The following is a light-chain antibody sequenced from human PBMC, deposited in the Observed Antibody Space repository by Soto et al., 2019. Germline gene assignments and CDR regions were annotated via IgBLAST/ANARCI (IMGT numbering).Light chain of an antibody. V-gene: IGLV2-11*01. Sequence: QSALTQPRSVSGSPGQSVTISCTGASSDVDYRYVSWYQQSPGKAPKLMIHDVNKRPSGVPDRFSGSKSGNTASLTISGLQAEDEADYYCCTYAGNYIFVFGNGTKVTVL. CDR1: SSDVDYRY. CDR3: CTYAGNYIFV. CDR2: DVN. J-gene: IGLJ1*01.